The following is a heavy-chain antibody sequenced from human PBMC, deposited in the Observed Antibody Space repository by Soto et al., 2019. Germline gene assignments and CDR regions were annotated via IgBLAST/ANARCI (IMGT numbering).Heavy chain of an antibody. CDR3: ARAHQGGSGSYPLYYYYYGMDV. D-gene: IGHD3-10*01. CDR2: INHSGST. V-gene: IGHV4-34*01. CDR1: GGSFSGYY. Sequence: SETLSLTCAVYGGSFSGYYWSWIRQPPGKGLEWIGEINHSGSTNYNPSLKSRVTISVDTSKNQFSLKLSSVTAADTAVYYCARAHQGGSGSYPLYYYYYGMDVWGQGTTVTVSS. J-gene: IGHJ6*02.